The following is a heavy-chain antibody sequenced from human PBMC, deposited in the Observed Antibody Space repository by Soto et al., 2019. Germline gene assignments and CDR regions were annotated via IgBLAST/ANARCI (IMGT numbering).Heavy chain of an antibody. CDR1: GGSISSSNW. CDR2: IYHSGST. Sequence: PSETLSLTCAVSGGSISSSNWWSWVRQPPGKGLEWIGEIYHSGSTNYNPSLKSRVTISVDKSKNQFSLKLSSVTAADTAVYYCARAPRSYYDFWSGYYNGDYYYYGMDVCGQGPTVTVYS. J-gene: IGHJ6*02. V-gene: IGHV4-4*02. CDR3: ARAPRSYYDFWSGYYNGDYYYYGMDV. D-gene: IGHD3-3*01.